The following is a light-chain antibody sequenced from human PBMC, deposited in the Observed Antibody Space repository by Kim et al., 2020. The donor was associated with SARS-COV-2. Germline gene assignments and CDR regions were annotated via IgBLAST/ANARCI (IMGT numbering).Light chain of an antibody. CDR2: DVS. CDR1: NSDIGGYNY. J-gene: IGLJ3*02. Sequence: QSLTISCTGTNSDIGGYNYVFWYQQHPGKAPKLMIYDVSKRPSGVSNRFSGSKSGNTASLTISGLQAEDEADYYCSSFTTSNSFEVFGGGTQLTVL. CDR3: SSFTTSNSFEV. V-gene: IGLV2-14*04.